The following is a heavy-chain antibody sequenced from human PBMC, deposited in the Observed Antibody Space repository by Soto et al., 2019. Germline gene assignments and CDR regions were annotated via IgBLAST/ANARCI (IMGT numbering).Heavy chain of an antibody. Sequence: SETLSLTCAVYGGSFSGYYWSWIRQPPGKGLEWIGEINHSGSTNYNPSLKSRVTISVDTSKNQFSLKLSSVTAADTAVYYCARALGHGLMVYAISYWGQGTLVTVSS. D-gene: IGHD2-8*01. CDR3: ARALGHGLMVYAISY. V-gene: IGHV4-34*01. CDR1: GGSFSGYY. CDR2: INHSGST. J-gene: IGHJ4*02.